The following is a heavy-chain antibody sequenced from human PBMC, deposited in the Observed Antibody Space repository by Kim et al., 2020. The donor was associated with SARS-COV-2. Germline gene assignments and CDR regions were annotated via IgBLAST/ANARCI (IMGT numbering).Heavy chain of an antibody. V-gene: IGHV5-51*01. CDR1: GYSFNSYY. J-gene: IGHJ4*02. CDR3: ARLDSSQQLPQGFDY. Sequence: GESLKISCRGSGYSFNSYYIAWVRQMPGKGLEWMGMIYPGDSDSRYSPSLQGQVTISADKSISTAYLQWNSLKASDTAMYYCARLDSSQQLPQGFDYWGQGTLVAVSS. CDR2: IYPGDSDS. D-gene: IGHD6-13*01.